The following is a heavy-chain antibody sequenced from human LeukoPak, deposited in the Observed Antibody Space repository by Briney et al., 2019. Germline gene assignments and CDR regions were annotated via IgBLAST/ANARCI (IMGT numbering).Heavy chain of an antibody. CDR3: AKGMGRYSYGWDAFDI. Sequence: PGRSLRLSCAASGFTFSSYAMSWVRQAPGKGLEWVSAISGSGGSTYYADSVKGRFTISRDNSKNTLYLQMNSLRAEDTAVYYCAKGMGRYSYGWDAFDIWGQGTMVTVSS. CDR2: ISGSGGST. D-gene: IGHD5-18*01. CDR1: GFTFSSYA. V-gene: IGHV3-23*01. J-gene: IGHJ3*02.